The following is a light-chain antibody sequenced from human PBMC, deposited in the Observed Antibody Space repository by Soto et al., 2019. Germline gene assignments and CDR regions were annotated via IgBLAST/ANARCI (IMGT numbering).Light chain of an antibody. CDR1: SSNVGSYNL. CDR3: CSYAGSSTPYV. J-gene: IGLJ1*01. CDR2: EGS. Sequence: QSALTQPASVSGSPGQSITISCTGTSSNVGSYNLLSWYQQHPGKAPKLMIYEGSKRPSGVSNRFSGSKSGNTASLTIYGLQDEDEADYYCCSYAGSSTPYVFVTRTKVTVL. V-gene: IGLV2-23*01.